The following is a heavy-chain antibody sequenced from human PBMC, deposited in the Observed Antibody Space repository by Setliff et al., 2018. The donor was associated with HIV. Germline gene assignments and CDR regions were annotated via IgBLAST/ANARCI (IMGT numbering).Heavy chain of an antibody. D-gene: IGHD3-22*01. V-gene: IGHV1-18*01. CDR1: GYTFTSYG. J-gene: IGHJ3*02. Sequence: ASVKVSCKASGYTFTSYGISWVRQAPGQGLEWMGWISAYNGNTNYAQTLQGRITMTTDTSTSTAYMELRSLTSDDTSVDYCARDNALYYYDGSGSHLFDIWGQGTMVTVS. CDR2: ISAYNGNT. CDR3: ARDNALYYYDGSGSHLFDI.